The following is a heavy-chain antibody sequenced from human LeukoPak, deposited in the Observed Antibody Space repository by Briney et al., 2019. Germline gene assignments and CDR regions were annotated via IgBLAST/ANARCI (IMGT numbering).Heavy chain of an antibody. J-gene: IGHJ3*02. CDR2: ISGSGGST. CDR1: GFTFSSYG. V-gene: IGHV3-23*01. Sequence: GGSLRLSCAASGFTFSSYGMSWVRQAPGKGLEWVSAISGSGGSTYYADSVKGRFTISKDNSKNTLYLQMNSLRAEDTAVYYCAKPPTYYYDSSGYHNAFDIWGQGTMVTVSS. D-gene: IGHD3-22*01. CDR3: AKPPTYYYDSSGYHNAFDI.